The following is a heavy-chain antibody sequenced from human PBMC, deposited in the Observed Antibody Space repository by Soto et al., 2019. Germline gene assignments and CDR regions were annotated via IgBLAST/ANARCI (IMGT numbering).Heavy chain of an antibody. CDR1: GFTFSNYP. CDR3: AIDSWGGTVSGLSHDS. V-gene: IGHV3-23*01. D-gene: IGHD6-19*01. Sequence: EVQLLESGGGLVQRGGSLRLSCAASGFTFSNYPMSWVRQAPGKGLEWVSVISGCGAFYADSVKGRFTISRDHSKNTLYLQMNSLRGDDTAVYYCAIDSWGGTVSGLSHDSWGQGTLVTVSS. CDR2: ISGCGA. J-gene: IGHJ4*02.